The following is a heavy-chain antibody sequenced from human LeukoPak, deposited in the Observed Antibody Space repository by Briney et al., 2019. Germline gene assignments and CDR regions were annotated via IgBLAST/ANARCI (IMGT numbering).Heavy chain of an antibody. CDR2: IRCDATGQ. CDR3: AIIGPIVGDVVYF. Sequence: PGGSLRLSCAASGFTFISYGLHWVRQAPGKGMEWVAFIRCDATGQYYADSVTGRFTISRDNSKSVLYLQMNSLRPEDTAMYYCAIIGPIVGDVVYFWGQGTLVTVSS. J-gene: IGHJ4*02. V-gene: IGHV3-30*02. D-gene: IGHD1-26*01. CDR1: GFTFISYG.